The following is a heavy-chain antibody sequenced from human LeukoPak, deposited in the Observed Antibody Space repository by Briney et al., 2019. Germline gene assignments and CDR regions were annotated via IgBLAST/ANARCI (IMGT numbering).Heavy chain of an antibody. CDR2: INHSGRT. V-gene: IGHV4-34*01. J-gene: IGHJ5*02. CDR1: GGSFSGYY. Sequence: PSETLSLTCAVYGGSFSGYYWSWIRQPPGKGLEWIGEINHSGRTNYNPSLKSRVTISVDTSKNQFSLKLGSVTAADTAVYYCARSVVPAANNWFDPWGQGTLVTVSS. CDR3: ARSVVPAANNWFDP. D-gene: IGHD2-2*01.